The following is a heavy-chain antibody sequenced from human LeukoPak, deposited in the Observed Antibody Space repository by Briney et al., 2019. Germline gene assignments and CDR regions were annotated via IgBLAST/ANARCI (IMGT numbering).Heavy chain of an antibody. CDR2: ISYSGNA. J-gene: IGHJ4*02. CDR3: ASDMGTTNDY. V-gene: IGHV4-59*01. Sequence: SETLSLTCTVSGDFTSAYYWSWLRQPPGKGLEWIGYISYSGNAYYSPSLSSRLTISVDTSKNQFSLKLSSVTAADTAVYYCASDMGTTNDYWGQGTLVTVSS. CDR1: GDFTSAYY. D-gene: IGHD1-7*01.